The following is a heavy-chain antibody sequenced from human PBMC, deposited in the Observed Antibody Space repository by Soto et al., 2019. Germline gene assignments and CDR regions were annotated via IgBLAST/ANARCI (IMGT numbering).Heavy chain of an antibody. V-gene: IGHV5-51*01. CDR2: IYPGDSDT. CDR3: ARPREAGKYYYGVDV. Sequence: PGESLKISCKGFGYSFTSYWIGWVRQMPGKGLEWMGIIYPGDSDTRYSPSFQGQVTISADKSISTAYLQWSSLKASDTAMYYCARPREAGKYYYGVDVWGQGTTVTVSS. CDR1: GYSFTSYW. J-gene: IGHJ6*02. D-gene: IGHD6-19*01.